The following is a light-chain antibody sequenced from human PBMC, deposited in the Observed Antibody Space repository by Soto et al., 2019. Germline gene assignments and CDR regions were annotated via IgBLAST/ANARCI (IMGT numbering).Light chain of an antibody. CDR3: QQYYTTLT. Sequence: DIVMTQSPDSLAVSLGERATINCKSSQSVLYSSNNKNYLAWYQQKPGQPPKLLIYWASPRESGVPDRFSGSGSGTDSTLTISSLQAEDVAVYYCQQYYTTLTFGGGTKVEIK. J-gene: IGKJ4*01. CDR1: QSVLYSSNNKNY. V-gene: IGKV4-1*01. CDR2: WAS.